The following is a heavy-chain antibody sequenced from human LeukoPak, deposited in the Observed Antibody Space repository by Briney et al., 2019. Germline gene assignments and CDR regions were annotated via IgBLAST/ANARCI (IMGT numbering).Heavy chain of an antibody. CDR1: GYTFTSYA. V-gene: IGHV7-4-1*02. J-gene: IGHJ4*02. CDR3: ARVGHTRGNTCRPPDY. D-gene: IGHD1-26*01. CDR2: INTNTGNP. Sequence: ASVKVSCKASGYTFTSYAMNWVRQAPGQGLEWMGWINTNTGNPTYAQGFTGRFVFSLDTSVSTAYLQISSLKAEDTAVYYCARVGHTRGNTCRPPDYWGQGTLVTVSS.